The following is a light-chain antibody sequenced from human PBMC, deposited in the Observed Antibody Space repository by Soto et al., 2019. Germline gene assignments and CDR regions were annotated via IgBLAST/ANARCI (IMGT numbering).Light chain of an antibody. CDR3: CSFVDTGNYL. V-gene: IGLV2-23*02. Sequence: QSALTQPASLSGSPGQSITISCSGTSRDIGAYNLVSWYQQLPGKAPKLLIYEVRSRPSGISYRFSGSKSGTTASLTISSLLPEDEADYYCCSFVDTGNYLFGSGTKVTV. J-gene: IGLJ1*01. CDR1: SRDIGAYNL. CDR2: EVR.